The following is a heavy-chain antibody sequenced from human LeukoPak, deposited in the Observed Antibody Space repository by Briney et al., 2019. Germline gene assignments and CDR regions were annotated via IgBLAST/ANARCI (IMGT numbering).Heavy chain of an antibody. CDR3: ARRGSGWAARRTVGY. V-gene: IGHV1-18*01. D-gene: IGHD6-6*01. CDR1: GFTFTSYG. Sequence: ASVKVSCKASGFTFTSYGISWVRQAPGQGLEWMGWISPYTGNTNYAQKLQGRVTMTTDTSTSTAYMELQSLRSDDTAVYYCARRGSGWAARRTVGYWGQGTLVTVSS. CDR2: ISPYTGNT. J-gene: IGHJ4*02.